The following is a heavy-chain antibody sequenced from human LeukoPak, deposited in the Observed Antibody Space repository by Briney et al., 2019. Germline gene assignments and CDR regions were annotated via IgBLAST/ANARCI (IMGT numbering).Heavy chain of an antibody. V-gene: IGHV4-34*01. CDR3: ARGAYGSGSYSALYYYSMDV. Sequence: PSETLSLTCAVYGGSFSGYYWSWIRQPPGKGLEWIGEINHSGSTNYNPSLKSRVTISVDTSKNQFSLKLSSVTAADTAVYYCARGAYGSGSYSALYYYSMDVWGKGTTVTVSS. J-gene: IGHJ6*03. CDR1: GGSFSGYY. D-gene: IGHD3-10*01. CDR2: INHSGST.